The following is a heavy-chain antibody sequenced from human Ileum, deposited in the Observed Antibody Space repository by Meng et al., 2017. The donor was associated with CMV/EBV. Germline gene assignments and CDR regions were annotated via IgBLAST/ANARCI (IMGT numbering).Heavy chain of an antibody. J-gene: IGHJ2*01. Sequence: GSFFLCFWSSVRPPPGRGLEWIGETYDCGGASYCPSLKSRVTISALTSKNQFSLRLSSVTAADTAVYYCARGRWFETGTTWWYFDLWGRGTLVTVSS. D-gene: IGHD1-1*01. V-gene: IGHV4-34*01. CDR2: TYDCGGA. CDR1: GSFFLCF. CDR3: ARGRWFETGTTWWYFDL.